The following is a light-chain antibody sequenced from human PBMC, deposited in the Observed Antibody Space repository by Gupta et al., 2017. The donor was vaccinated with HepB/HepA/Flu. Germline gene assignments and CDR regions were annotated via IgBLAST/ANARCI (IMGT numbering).Light chain of an antibody. CDR2: DVT. J-gene: IGLJ2*01. Sequence: QSALTQPASVSGSPGQSITISCTGTSSDIGGYNYVSWYQQHPGKAPKLMIYDVTNRPSGVSYRFSGSQSGNTASLTISGLQADDEADYYCTSYIGSSTLVVFGGGTKLTVL. CDR1: SSDIGGYNY. CDR3: TSYIGSSTLVV. V-gene: IGLV2-14*01.